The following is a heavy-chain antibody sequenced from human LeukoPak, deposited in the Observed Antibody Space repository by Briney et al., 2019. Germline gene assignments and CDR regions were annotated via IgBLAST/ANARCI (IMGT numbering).Heavy chain of an antibody. V-gene: IGHV3-48*03. CDR1: GFTFSSYE. CDR2: MSSSGDTI. J-gene: IGHJ4*02. CDR3: VKTFGWDLGHGYFEN. Sequence: PGGSLRLSCTASGFTFSSYEMDWVRQAPGKGLEWVSYMSSSGDTIYYADSVKGRFTIYRDNARSSLYLQMNSLRPEDKAVYYCVKTFGWDLGHGYFENWGQGTLVTVSS. D-gene: IGHD1-26*01.